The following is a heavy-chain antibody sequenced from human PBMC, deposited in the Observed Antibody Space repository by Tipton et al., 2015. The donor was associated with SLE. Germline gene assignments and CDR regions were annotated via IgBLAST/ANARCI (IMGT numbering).Heavy chain of an antibody. V-gene: IGHV4-59*11. CDR1: GGSIRSHY. Sequence: GLVKPSETLSLTCTVSGGSIRSHYWSWIRQPPGKGLEWIGYIYYSGSTNYNPSLNSRVTISVDTSKNQFSLRLSSVTAADTGLYYCARDHVGDYCTGDCYPSGLLDSWGQGTLVTVSS. CDR2: IYYSGST. CDR3: ARDHVGDYCTGDCYPSGLLDS. J-gene: IGHJ4*02. D-gene: IGHD2-21*01.